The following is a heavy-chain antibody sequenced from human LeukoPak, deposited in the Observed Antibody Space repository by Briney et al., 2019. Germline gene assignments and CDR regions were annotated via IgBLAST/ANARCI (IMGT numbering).Heavy chain of an antibody. V-gene: IGHV3-43*02. D-gene: IGHD6-19*01. CDR1: GFTFDDSA. Sequence: PGGSLRLSCAASGFTFDDSAIHWVRQAPGKGLEWVSLITGAGGSTYYADSVKGRFTISRDNSKSSLYLQMNSLRIEDTALYYCAKAAGYTSGWYGYHFDFWGQGTLVSVSS. CDR3: AKAAGYTSGWYGYHFDF. J-gene: IGHJ4*02. CDR2: ITGAGGST.